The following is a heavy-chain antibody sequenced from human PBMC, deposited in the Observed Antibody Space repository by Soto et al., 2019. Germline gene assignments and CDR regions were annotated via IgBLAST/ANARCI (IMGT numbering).Heavy chain of an antibody. D-gene: IGHD2-15*01. CDR2: INAGNGNT. CDR3: ASGSSSSQDYYYGMDV. Sequence: ASVKVSCKASGYTFTSYAMYWVRQAPGQRLEWMGWINAGNGNTKYSQKFQGRVTITRDTSASTAYMELSSLRSEDTAVYYCASGSSSSQDYYYGMDVWGQGTTVTVSS. V-gene: IGHV1-3*01. J-gene: IGHJ6*01. CDR1: GYTFTSYA.